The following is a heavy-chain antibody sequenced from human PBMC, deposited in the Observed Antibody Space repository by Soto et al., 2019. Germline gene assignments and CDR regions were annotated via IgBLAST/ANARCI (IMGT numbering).Heavy chain of an antibody. Sequence: PGGSLRLSCAASGFTFSSYAMHWVRQAPGKGLEYVSAISSNGGSTYYADSVKGRFTISRDNSKNTLYLQMGSLRAEDMAVYYCAGSRIALVGIPSTIWGQGTLVTVSS. CDR2: ISSNGGST. D-gene: IGHD6-19*01. V-gene: IGHV3-64*02. J-gene: IGHJ4*02. CDR1: GFTFSSYA. CDR3: AGSRIALVGIPSTI.